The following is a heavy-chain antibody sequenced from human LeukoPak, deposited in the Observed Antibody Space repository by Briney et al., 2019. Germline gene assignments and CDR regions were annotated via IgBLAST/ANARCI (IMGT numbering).Heavy chain of an antibody. Sequence: SETLSLTCAVYGGSFGGYYWSWVRQPPGKGLEWIGEINESGSTNYNPSLKSRVTISVDTPKKQFSLKLNSVTAADTAVYYCARNSAYSSSSGINSWGQGTLVTVSS. CDR1: GGSFGGYY. V-gene: IGHV4-34*01. CDR2: INESGST. J-gene: IGHJ4*02. D-gene: IGHD6-6*01. CDR3: ARNSAYSSSSGINS.